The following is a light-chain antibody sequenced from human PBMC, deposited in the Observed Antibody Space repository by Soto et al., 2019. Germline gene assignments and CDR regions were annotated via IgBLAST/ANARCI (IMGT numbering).Light chain of an antibody. CDR2: AAS. J-gene: IGKJ1*01. Sequence: DIQMTQSPSSLSASLGDRVTITCQSSQRIRSYLNWYQQKPGKAPKLLIYAASSLQSGVPSRFSGSRSGTEFTLTISSLQPEDCATYYCQQHNSYPRTFGQGTKVDNK. CDR1: QRIRSY. CDR3: QQHNSYPRT. V-gene: IGKV1-17*01.